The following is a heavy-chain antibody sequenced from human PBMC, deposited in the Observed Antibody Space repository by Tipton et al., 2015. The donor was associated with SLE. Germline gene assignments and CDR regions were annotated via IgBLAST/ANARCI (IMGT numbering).Heavy chain of an antibody. CDR1: GFTVSNIH. CDR2: IYSGGDS. J-gene: IGHJ2*01. Sequence: SLRLSCAASGFTVSNIHMTWVRRAPGKGLEWVSNIYSGGDSYYAESVKGRFTLTRDNSRNTMSLQMNSLRAEDTAVYHCAKRWFGESRGYFDLWGRGTLVTVSS. CDR3: AKRWFGESRGYFDL. D-gene: IGHD3-10*01. V-gene: IGHV3-66*01.